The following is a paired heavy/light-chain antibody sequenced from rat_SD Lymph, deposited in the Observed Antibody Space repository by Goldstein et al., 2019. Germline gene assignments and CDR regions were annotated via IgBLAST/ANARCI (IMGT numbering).Light chain of an antibody. J-gene: IGKJ2-1*01. CDR3: LQRNSWPRT. V-gene: IGKV22S7*01. CDR1: QNINKY. Sequence: DIQMTQSPSFLSASVGERVTLSCKASQNINKYLDWYQQKLGEAPKLLIYNTNNLHTGIPSRFSGSGSGTDYTLTISSLQPEDVATYFCLQRNSWPRTFGAGTKLELK. CDR2: NTN.
Heavy chain of an antibody. D-gene: IGHD1-2*01. CDR2: ISSSSSYI. CDR3: ARHRGYSSYYYVMDA. Sequence: EVQLVESGGGLVQPGRSLKLSCLASGFTFSNYGMNWIRQAPGKGLEWVASISSSSSYIYYADTVKGRFTISRDNAKNTLYLQMTSLRSEDTALYYCARHRGYSSYYYVMDAWGQGASVTVSS. CDR1: GFTFSNYG. V-gene: IGHV5-34*01. J-gene: IGHJ4*01.